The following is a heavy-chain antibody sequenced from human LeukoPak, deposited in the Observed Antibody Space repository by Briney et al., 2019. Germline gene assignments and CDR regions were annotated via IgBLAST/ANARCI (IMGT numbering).Heavy chain of an antibody. Sequence: GGSLRLSCAVSGFTFSDYAMSWVRQAPGKGLEWVLGISFSGRSTNYADSVKGRIIISRDNSNNTLHLQMNSLRAEDTAVYYCAKDREKAVGATIFDHWGQGTLVTVSS. CDR3: AKDREKAVGATIFDH. J-gene: IGHJ4*02. CDR2: ISFSGRST. CDR1: GFTFSDYA. V-gene: IGHV3-23*01. D-gene: IGHD1-26*01.